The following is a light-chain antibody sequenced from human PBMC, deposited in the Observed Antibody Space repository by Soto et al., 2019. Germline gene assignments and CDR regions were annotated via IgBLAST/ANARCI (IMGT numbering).Light chain of an antibody. CDR3: QQYNNWPSWT. V-gene: IGKV3-15*01. CDR2: GAS. Sequence: EIVVTQSPATLSVSPGERATLSCRASQSVNTNFAWYQQKPGQAPRLLIYGASTRATGIPARFSGSGSGTEFTLTISSLHSEDFAVYYCQQYNNWPSWTFGQGTKVEVK. CDR1: QSVNTN. J-gene: IGKJ1*01.